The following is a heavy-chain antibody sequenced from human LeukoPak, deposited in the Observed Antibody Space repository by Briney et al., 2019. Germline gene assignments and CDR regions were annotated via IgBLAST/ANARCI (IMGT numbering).Heavy chain of an antibody. CDR3: ARDPAYCGGDCYFDY. Sequence: ASVKVSCKASGYTFTSYAMNWVRQAPGQGLEWMGWINPNSGGTNYAQKFQGRVTMTRDTSISTAYMELSRLRSDDTAVYYCARDPAYCGGDCYFDYWGQGTLVTVSS. D-gene: IGHD2-21*02. CDR1: GYTFTSYA. V-gene: IGHV1-2*02. CDR2: INPNSGGT. J-gene: IGHJ4*02.